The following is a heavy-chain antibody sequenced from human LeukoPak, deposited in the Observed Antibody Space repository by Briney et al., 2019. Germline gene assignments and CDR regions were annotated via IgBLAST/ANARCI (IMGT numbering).Heavy chain of an antibody. CDR1: GGPISSYY. V-gene: IGHV4-59*01. CDR2: IYYSGIT. D-gene: IGHD6-13*01. Sequence: PSETLSLTCTVSGGPISSYYWSWIRQPPGKGLEWIGYIYYSGITNYNPSLKSRVTISVDTSKNQFSLKLNSVTAADTAVYYCARAASSWSFDYWGQGTLVTVSS. J-gene: IGHJ4*02. CDR3: ARAASSWSFDY.